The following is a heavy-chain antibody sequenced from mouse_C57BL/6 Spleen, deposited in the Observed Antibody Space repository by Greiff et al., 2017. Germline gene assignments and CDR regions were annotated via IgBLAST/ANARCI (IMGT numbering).Heavy chain of an antibody. CDR1: GFSLTSYG. J-gene: IGHJ4*01. V-gene: IGHV2-2*01. CDR3: ARGRFITTVVPYAMDY. Sequence: QVQLKESGPGLVQPSQSLSITCTVSGFSLTSYGVHWVRQSPGKGLEWLGVIWSGGSTDYNAAFISRLSISKDNSKSQVFFKMNSLQADDTAIYYCARGRFITTVVPYAMDYWGQGTSVTVSS. CDR2: IWSGGST. D-gene: IGHD1-1*01.